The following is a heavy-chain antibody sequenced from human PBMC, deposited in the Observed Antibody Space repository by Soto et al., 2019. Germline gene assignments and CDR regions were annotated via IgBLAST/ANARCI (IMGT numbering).Heavy chain of an antibody. CDR3: ARAGYTGYSYGHNYYFDY. D-gene: IGHD5-18*01. CDR1: GYTFTSYA. Sequence: ASVKVSCKASGYTFTSYAMHWVRQAPGQRLEWMGWINAGNGNTKYSQKFQGRVTITRDTSASTAYMELSSLRSGDTAVYYCARAGYTGYSYGHNYYFDYWGQGTLVTVSS. J-gene: IGHJ4*02. V-gene: IGHV1-3*01. CDR2: INAGNGNT.